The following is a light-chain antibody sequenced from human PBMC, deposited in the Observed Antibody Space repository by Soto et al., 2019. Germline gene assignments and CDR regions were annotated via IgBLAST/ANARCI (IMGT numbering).Light chain of an antibody. V-gene: IGKV3-15*01. Sequence: DIVVTQSPATLSASPGERVTLSCRASQFVSSRLAWYQRRPGQVPRLLIYDTSTRAPGISARFSGSGSGTEFTLTISSLQPEDVATYYCQKYNSVPFTFGPGTKVDIK. J-gene: IGKJ3*01. CDR2: DTS. CDR1: QFVSSR. CDR3: QKYNSVPFT.